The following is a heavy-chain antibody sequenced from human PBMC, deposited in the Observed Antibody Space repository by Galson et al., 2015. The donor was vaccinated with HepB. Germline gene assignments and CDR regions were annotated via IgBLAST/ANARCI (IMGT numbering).Heavy chain of an antibody. D-gene: IGHD2/OR15-2a*01. CDR3: AKVRDYLNYFDMDV. J-gene: IGHJ6*02. V-gene: IGHV3-30*18. Sequence: SLRLSCAASGFTFRSYGMHWVRQAPGKGLEWVAIISYDEDNTYYADSVKGRFTVSRDNSKNTLYLQMKSLRAEDTAVYYCAKVRDYLNYFDMDVWGQGTTVIVSS. CDR1: GFTFRSYG. CDR2: ISYDEDNT.